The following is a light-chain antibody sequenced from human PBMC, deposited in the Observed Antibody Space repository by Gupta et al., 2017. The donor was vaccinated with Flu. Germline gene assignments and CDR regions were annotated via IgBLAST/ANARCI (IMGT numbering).Light chain of an antibody. CDR2: WAS. CDR3: QQYYSPPALT. CDR1: QSDLYNNKEY. Sequence: DIVMTQSPASLTVSLGERATINCKSSQSDLYNNKEYLAWYQQKPGQAPKLLIYWASTRESGVPDRFTGSGSGTDFTLTISSLQAEDVAVYYCQQYYSPPALTFGGGTKVEIK. J-gene: IGKJ4*01. V-gene: IGKV4-1*01.